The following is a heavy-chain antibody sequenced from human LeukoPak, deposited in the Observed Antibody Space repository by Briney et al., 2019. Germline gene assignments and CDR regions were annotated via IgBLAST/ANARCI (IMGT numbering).Heavy chain of an antibody. CDR1: GFTFSNAW. CDR2: IKSKTDGGTT. CDR3: TTSIDILTGWDYFDY. J-gene: IGHJ4*02. D-gene: IGHD3-9*01. Sequence: GGSLRLSCAASGFTFSNAWMSWVRQAPGKGLEWVGRIKSKTDGGTTDYAAPVKGRFTISRDDSKNTLYLQMNSLETEDTAVYYCTTSIDILTGWDYFDYWGQGTLVTVSS. V-gene: IGHV3-15*01.